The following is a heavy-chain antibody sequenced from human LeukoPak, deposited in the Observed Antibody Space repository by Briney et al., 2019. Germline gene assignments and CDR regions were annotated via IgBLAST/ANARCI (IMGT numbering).Heavy chain of an antibody. CDR1: GGSISSSSYY. D-gene: IGHD7-27*01. CDR2: IYYRGST. V-gene: IGHV4-39*07. CDR3: ARMGIGMYSDY. Sequence: KPSETLSLTCTVSGGSISSSSYYWGWIRQPPGKGLEWIGSIYYRGSTYYNPSLKSRVTISVDTSKNQFSLKLSSVTAADTAVYYCARMGIGMYSDYWGQGTLVTVSS. J-gene: IGHJ4*02.